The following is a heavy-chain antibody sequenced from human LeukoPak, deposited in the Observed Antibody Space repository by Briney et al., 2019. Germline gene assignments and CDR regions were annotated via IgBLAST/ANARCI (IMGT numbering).Heavy chain of an antibody. Sequence: SETLSLTCTVSGGSISSYYWSWIRQPPGKGLEWIGYIYSSGSTDYNPSLKSRVTISVDTSKSQFPLKLSSVTAADTAIYYCARDPSTFYFDYWGQGALVTVSS. J-gene: IGHJ4*02. CDR2: IYSSGST. CDR1: GGSISSYY. V-gene: IGHV4-59*01. CDR3: ARDPSTFYFDY. D-gene: IGHD3-16*01.